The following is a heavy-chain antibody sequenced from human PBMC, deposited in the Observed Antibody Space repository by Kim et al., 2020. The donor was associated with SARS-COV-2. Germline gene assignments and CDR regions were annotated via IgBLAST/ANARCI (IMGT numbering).Heavy chain of an antibody. CDR2: INHSGST. V-gene: IGHV4-34*01. CDR3: AREYISSSRINYYFDY. Sequence: SETLSLTCAVYGGSFSGYYWSWIRQPPGKGLEWIGEINHSGSTNYNPSLKSRVTISVDTSKNQFSLKLSSVTAADTAVYYCAREYISSSRINYYFDYWGQGTLVTVSS. CDR1: GGSFSGYY. D-gene: IGHD6-6*01. J-gene: IGHJ4*02.